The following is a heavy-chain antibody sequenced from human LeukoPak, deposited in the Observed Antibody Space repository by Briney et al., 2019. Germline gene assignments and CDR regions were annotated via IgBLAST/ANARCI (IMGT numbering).Heavy chain of an antibody. J-gene: IGHJ4*02. D-gene: IGHD5-24*01. CDR2: ISWNSGSI. V-gene: IGHV3-9*01. CDR1: GFTFDDYA. Sequence: GRSLRLSCAASGFTFDDYAMHWVRQAPGKGLEWVSGISWNSGSIDYADSVKGRFTISRDNAKNSLYLQMNSLRAEDTAVYYCARFALKTPPTDWGQGTLVTVSS. CDR3: ARFALKTPPTD.